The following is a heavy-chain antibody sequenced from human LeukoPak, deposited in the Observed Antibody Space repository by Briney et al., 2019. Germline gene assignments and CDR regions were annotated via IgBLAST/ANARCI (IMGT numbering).Heavy chain of an antibody. CDR1: GYTFTSYG. D-gene: IGHD3-22*01. J-gene: IGHJ4*02. CDR2: IGAYNGNT. V-gene: IGHV1-18*01. Sequence: ASVKVSCKASGYTFTSYGISWVRQAPGQGLEWMGWIGAYNGNTNYAQKLQGRVTMTTDTSTSTAYMELRSLRSDDTAVYYCARGRVTYYYDSSGYYYFDYWGQGTLVTVPS. CDR3: ARGRVTYYYDSSGYYYFDY.